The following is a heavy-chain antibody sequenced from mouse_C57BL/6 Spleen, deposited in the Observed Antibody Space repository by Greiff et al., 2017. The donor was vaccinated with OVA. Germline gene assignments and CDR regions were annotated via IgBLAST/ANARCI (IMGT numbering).Heavy chain of an antibody. Sequence: QVQLKQSGAELVKPGASVKLSCKASGYTFTEYTIHWVKQRSGQGLEWIGWFYPGSGSIKYNEKFKDKATLTADKSSSTVYMELSRLTSEDSAVYFCARHEDSGLTTVVPYAMDYWGQGTSVTVSS. V-gene: IGHV1-62-2*01. CDR3: ARHEDSGLTTVVPYAMDY. CDR1: GYTFTEYT. J-gene: IGHJ4*01. D-gene: IGHD1-1*01. CDR2: FYPGSGSI.